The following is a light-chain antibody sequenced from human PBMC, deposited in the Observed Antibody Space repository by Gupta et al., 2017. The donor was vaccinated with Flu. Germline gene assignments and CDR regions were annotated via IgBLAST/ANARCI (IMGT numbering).Light chain of an antibody. CDR3: QQYNNWPPHT. V-gene: IGKV3-15*01. CDR1: QSVTTN. J-gene: IGKJ2*01. CDR2: GAS. Sequence: VTLSVSPGERATLSCRASQSVTTNLAWYQQKPGQAPRLVIYGASTRATGVPARFSGSGSGTEFTLTISSLQSEDSAVYNCQQYNNWPPHTFGQGTKLEIK.